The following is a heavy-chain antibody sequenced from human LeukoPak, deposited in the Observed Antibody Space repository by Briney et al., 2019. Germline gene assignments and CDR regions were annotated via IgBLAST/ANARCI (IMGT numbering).Heavy chain of an antibody. CDR3: STNADRTRLSLDY. J-gene: IGHJ4*02. V-gene: IGHV4-39*01. D-gene: IGHD1-14*01. CDR1: GGSISSGSYY. CDR2: IHYSGTT. Sequence: SETLSLTCTVSGGSISSGSYYWGWLRQPPGKGLEWIASIHYSGTTYYNPSLDSRVTISVDTSKNQFSLKVSSVTAADTAVYYCSTNADRTRLSLDYWGQGTLVTVSS.